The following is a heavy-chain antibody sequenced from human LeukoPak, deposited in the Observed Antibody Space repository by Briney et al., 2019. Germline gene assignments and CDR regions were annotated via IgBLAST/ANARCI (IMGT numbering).Heavy chain of an antibody. CDR3: AREANYDFWSGYYDAPSWFDP. CDR1: GGSISSSNYY. J-gene: IGHJ5*02. Sequence: SETLSLTCTVSGGSISSSNYYWGWVRQPPGKALEWIGNIFYSGSTYYSPSLKSRVTISLDTSRNQFSLKLNSVTAADTAVYYCAREANYDFWSGYYDAPSWFDPWGQGSLVTVSS. CDR2: IFYSGST. D-gene: IGHD3-3*01. V-gene: IGHV4-39*07.